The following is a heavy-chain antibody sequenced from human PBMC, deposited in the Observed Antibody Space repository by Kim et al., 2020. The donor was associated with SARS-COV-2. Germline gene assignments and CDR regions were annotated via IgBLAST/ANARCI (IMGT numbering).Heavy chain of an antibody. CDR3: ARGPDSSGLGYRGAFDI. CDR2: IYYSGST. V-gene: IGHV4-59*01. J-gene: IGHJ3*02. CDR1: GGSISSYY. D-gene: IGHD3-22*01. Sequence: SETLSLTCTVSGGSISSYYWSWIRQPPGKGLEWIGYIYYSGSTNYNPSLKSRVTISVDTSKNQFSLKLSSVTAADTAVYYCARGPDSSGLGYRGAFDIWGQGTMVTVSS.